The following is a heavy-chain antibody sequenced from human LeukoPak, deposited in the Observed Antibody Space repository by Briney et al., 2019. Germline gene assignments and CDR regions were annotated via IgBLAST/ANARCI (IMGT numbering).Heavy chain of an antibody. CDR3: ARVMTTLTGFDF. V-gene: IGHV5-51*01. CDR1: GYPFTTYW. D-gene: IGHD2/OR15-2a*01. Sequence: GESLKISCQGSGYPFTTYWIGWVRQLPGKGLEWMGIIYPGDSDTRYSPSFQGQVTISADKSITTAYLQWSSLKASDTAMYYCARVMTTLTGFDFWGQGTLVTVSS. J-gene: IGHJ4*02. CDR2: IYPGDSDT.